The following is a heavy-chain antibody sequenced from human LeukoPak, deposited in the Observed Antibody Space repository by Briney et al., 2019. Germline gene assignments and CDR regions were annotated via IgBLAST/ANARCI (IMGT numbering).Heavy chain of an antibody. CDR1: GGSISSYY. V-gene: IGHV4-59*08. CDR3: ARYSWSIHAFDI. CDR2: IYYSGST. D-gene: IGHD2-8*01. Sequence: PSETLSLICTVSGGSISSYYWSWIRQPPGKGLEWIGYIYYSGSTNYNPSLKSRVTISVDTSKNQFSLKLSSVTAADTAVYCCARYSWSIHAFDIWGQGTMVTVSS. J-gene: IGHJ3*02.